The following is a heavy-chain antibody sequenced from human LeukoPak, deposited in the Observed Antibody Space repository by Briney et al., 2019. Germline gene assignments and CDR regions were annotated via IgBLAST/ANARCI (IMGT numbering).Heavy chain of an antibody. Sequence: GGSLRLSCAASGFTFSSYSMTWVRQAPGKGLEWVSSISSSSSYIYYADSVKGRFTISRDNAKNSLYLQMNSLRAEDTAVYYCARGDILTGYYSYYYYGMDVWGQGTTVTVSS. J-gene: IGHJ6*02. CDR2: ISSSSSYI. CDR1: GFTFSSYS. V-gene: IGHV3-21*01. CDR3: ARGDILTGYYSYYYYGMDV. D-gene: IGHD3-9*01.